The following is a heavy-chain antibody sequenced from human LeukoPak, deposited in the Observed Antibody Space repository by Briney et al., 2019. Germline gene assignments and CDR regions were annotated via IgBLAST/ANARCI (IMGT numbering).Heavy chain of an antibody. CDR3: ARASGSYDY. Sequence: PGRSLRLSCAASGFTFSTYGVHWVRQAPGKGLEWVAVIWNDGSVRYYADSVKGRFTISRDNSKNTLYLQMNSLRAEDTAMYYCARASGSYDYWGQGTLVTVSS. V-gene: IGHV3-33*01. D-gene: IGHD1-26*01. CDR1: GFTFSTYG. CDR2: IWNDGSVR. J-gene: IGHJ4*02.